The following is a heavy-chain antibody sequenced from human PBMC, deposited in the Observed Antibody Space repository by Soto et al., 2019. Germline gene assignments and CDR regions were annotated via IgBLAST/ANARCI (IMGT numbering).Heavy chain of an antibody. CDR2: IYYSGGA. CDR1: GDPMSSGGYY. J-gene: IGHJ5*02. V-gene: IGHV4-31*03. D-gene: IGHD6-19*01. Sequence: SGTLSLTCRFFGDPMSSGGYYWSWIRPHPGKGLEWIGYIYYSGGAYYNPSLKSRVMISVDTSKNQFSLKLSSVSAADTAVYYCARTPDSGRNWFDPWGQGTQVTVSS. CDR3: ARTPDSGRNWFDP.